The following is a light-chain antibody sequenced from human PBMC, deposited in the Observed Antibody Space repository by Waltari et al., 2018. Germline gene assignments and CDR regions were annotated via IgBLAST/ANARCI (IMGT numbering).Light chain of an antibody. Sequence: QSVLTQPPSASGTPEQRVTISCSGSSSNIGSNSVNWYQQLPGTAPKPRIHTNNQRPSGVPDRFSGSKSGTSASLAISGLQSEDEADYYCAAWDDSLIGWVFGGGTKLTVL. V-gene: IGLV1-44*01. CDR1: SSNIGSNS. CDR2: TNN. J-gene: IGLJ3*02. CDR3: AAWDDSLIGWV.